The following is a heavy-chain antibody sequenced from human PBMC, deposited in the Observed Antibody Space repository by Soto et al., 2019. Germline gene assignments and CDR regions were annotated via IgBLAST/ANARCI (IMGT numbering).Heavy chain of an antibody. D-gene: IGHD1-20*01. CDR2: ISANDVGT. CDR3: AKANNDDNWDHTPLFDY. J-gene: IGHJ4*02. Sequence: GVSLRLSCEASGYTLRTYAMTWIRQAPGKGLDWVSLISANDVGTYYAESVKTRFTISTDQSRNTVYLQMDSLRADDTAIYYCAKANNDDNWDHTPLFDYSAQRTAVPVSS. V-gene: IGHV3-23*01. CDR1: GYTLRTYA.